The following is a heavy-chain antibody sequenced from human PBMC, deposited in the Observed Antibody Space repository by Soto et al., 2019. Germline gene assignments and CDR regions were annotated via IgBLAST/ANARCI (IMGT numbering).Heavy chain of an antibody. D-gene: IGHD3-10*01. V-gene: IGHV3-7*01. CDR2: IKQDGSEK. J-gene: IGHJ3*02. Sequence: PGGSLRLSCAASGFTFSSYWMSWVRQAPGKGLEWVANIKQDGSEKYYVDSVKGRFTISRDNAKNSLYLQMNSLRAEDTAVYYCARDVTARSTAWWFGEAPNAFDIWGQGTMVTVSS. CDR1: GFTFSSYW. CDR3: ARDVTARSTAWWFGEAPNAFDI.